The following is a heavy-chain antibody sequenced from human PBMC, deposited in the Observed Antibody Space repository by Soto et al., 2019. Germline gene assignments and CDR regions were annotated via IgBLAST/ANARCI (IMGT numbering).Heavy chain of an antibody. J-gene: IGHJ4*02. V-gene: IGHV3-21*01. CDR3: ARGNSIAVAGTYDY. CDR2: ISSSSSYI. CDR1: GFTFSSYS. Sequence: EVQLVESGGGLVKPGGSLRLSCAASGFTFSSYSMNWVRQSPGKGLGWVSSISSSSSYIYYADSVKGRFTISRDNAKNALYLQMNSLRAEDTAVYYCARGNSIAVAGTYDYWGQGTLVTVSS. D-gene: IGHD6-19*01.